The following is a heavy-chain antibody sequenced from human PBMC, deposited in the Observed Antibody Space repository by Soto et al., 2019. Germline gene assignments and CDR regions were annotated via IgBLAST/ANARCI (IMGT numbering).Heavy chain of an antibody. Sequence: QVQLVQSGAEVKKPGASVKVSCQASGYTFTSYDINWVRQATGQGLEYLGWMNPNSGNTAYVQKFQGRVTMTWDTSITTAYMELSSLRSEDTAVYLCARGIKYGAYSRWFDPWGQGTLVTVSS. CDR2: MNPNSGNT. J-gene: IGHJ5*02. D-gene: IGHD4-17*01. V-gene: IGHV1-8*01. CDR1: GYTFTSYD. CDR3: ARGIKYGAYSRWFDP.